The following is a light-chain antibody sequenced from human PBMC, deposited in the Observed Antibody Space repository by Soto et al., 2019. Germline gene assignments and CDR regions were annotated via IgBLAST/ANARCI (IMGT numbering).Light chain of an antibody. Sequence: DIQMTQSPSSLPASLGDRVTITCRASQSISTFLNWYQQKPGRAPKLLIYAASSLESGVPSGFSGSGSGTDFTLTINSLQPEDFATYYCQQTYTTPFTFGPGTKVDIK. CDR3: QQTYTTPFT. J-gene: IGKJ3*01. CDR1: QSISTF. V-gene: IGKV1-39*01. CDR2: AAS.